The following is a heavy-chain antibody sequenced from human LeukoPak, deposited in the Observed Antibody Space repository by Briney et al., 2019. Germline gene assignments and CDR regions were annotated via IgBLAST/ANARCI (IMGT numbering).Heavy chain of an antibody. CDR3: SRGLWELSD. V-gene: IGHV1-8*01. CDR2: MNPNSGNT. Sequence: ASVKVSCKASVYTFTSDDINCGREATGQGPEWMGWMNPNSGNTGYGEKFQARVTMTRNTSISTAYMELSSLRSEDTAVYYCSRGLWELSDWGQGTLVTVSS. J-gene: IGHJ4*02. CDR1: VYTFTSDD. D-gene: IGHD1-26*01.